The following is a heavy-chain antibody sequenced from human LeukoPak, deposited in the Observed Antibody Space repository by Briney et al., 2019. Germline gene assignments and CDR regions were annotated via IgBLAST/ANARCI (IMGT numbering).Heavy chain of an antibody. CDR3: ARVSGGTIFGVVIRGEVVRFDP. D-gene: IGHD3-3*01. J-gene: IGHJ5*02. CDR1: GGSLSGYY. V-gene: IGHV4-34*01. Sequence: SETLSLTCAVYGGSLSGYYWSWIRQPPGKGLEWIGEINHSGSTNYNPSLKSRVTISVDTSKNQFSLKLSSVTAADTAVYYCARVSGGTIFGVVIRGEVVRFDPWGQGTLVTVSS. CDR2: INHSGST.